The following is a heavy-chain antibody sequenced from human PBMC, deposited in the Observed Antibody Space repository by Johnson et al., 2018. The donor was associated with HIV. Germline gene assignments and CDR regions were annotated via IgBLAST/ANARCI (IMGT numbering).Heavy chain of an antibody. V-gene: IGHV3-30*04. D-gene: IGHD2-21*01. CDR2: ISYDGSNK. CDR1: GFTFSSYA. Sequence: VESGGGVVQPGRSLRLSCAASGFTFSSYAMHWVRQAPGKGLEWVAVISYDGSNKYYADSVKGRFTISRDKSKNTLYLQMNSLRAEDTAVYYCARARTVVIARPDAFDIWGQGTMVTVSS. CDR3: ARARTVVIARPDAFDI. J-gene: IGHJ3*02.